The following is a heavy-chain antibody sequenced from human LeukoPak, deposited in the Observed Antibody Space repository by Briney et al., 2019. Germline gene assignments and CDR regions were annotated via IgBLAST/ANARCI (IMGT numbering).Heavy chain of an antibody. D-gene: IGHD2-21*01. CDR2: ISADNGNT. J-gene: IGHJ6*02. Sequence: ASVKVSCKASAYTFNNYGISWVRQAPGQGLEWMGWISADNGNTDFAQKLRGRVTMTTDTSTNTAYMELRSLRSDDTAVYYCARDDAAWGGGYSHYYYFFGMDVWGQGTTVTVSS. CDR1: AYTFNNYG. V-gene: IGHV1-18*04. CDR3: ARDDAAWGGGYSHYYYFFGMDV.